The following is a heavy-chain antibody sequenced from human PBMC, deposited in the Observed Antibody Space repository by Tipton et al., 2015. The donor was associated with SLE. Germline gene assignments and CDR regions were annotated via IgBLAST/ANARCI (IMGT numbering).Heavy chain of an antibody. D-gene: IGHD6-6*01. CDR1: GGSFSDHY. Sequence: TLSLTCAVYGGSFSDHYWSWIRQSPGKGLEWIGSIDHRGSSHYNPSLKSRVTISVDSSKNQFSLNLNSVTAADTAVYYCARDEQLGLRYWGQGTLVTVSS. J-gene: IGHJ4*02. V-gene: IGHV4-34*01. CDR3: ARDEQLGLRY. CDR2: IDHRGSS.